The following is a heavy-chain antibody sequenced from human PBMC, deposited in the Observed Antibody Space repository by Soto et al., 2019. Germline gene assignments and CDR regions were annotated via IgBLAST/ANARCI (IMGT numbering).Heavy chain of an antibody. Sequence: GGSLRLSCAASGFTFSSYAMSWVRQAPGKGLEWVSAISGSGGSTYYADSVKGRFTISRDNSKNTLYLQMNSLRAEDTAVYYCAKVGLRYFDWLPGYDAFDIWGQGTMVTVSS. CDR2: ISGSGGST. D-gene: IGHD3-9*01. J-gene: IGHJ3*02. CDR1: GFTFSSYA. V-gene: IGHV3-23*01. CDR3: AKVGLRYFDWLPGYDAFDI.